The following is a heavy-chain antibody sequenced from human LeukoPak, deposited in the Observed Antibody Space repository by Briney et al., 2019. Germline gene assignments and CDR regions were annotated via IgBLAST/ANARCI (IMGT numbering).Heavy chain of an antibody. CDR2: ISGNGDTI. D-gene: IGHD5-24*01. CDR1: GFAFSTYA. CDR3: ARDGKATNDY. V-gene: IGHV3-64*02. Sequence: GGSLRLSCAASGFAFSTYAMQWVRQAPEKGLEYVSGISGNGDTIYYADSVKGRFTMSRDDSRNTLYLQMGSLRPEDTAVYYCARDGKATNDYWGQGTLVAVSS. J-gene: IGHJ4*02.